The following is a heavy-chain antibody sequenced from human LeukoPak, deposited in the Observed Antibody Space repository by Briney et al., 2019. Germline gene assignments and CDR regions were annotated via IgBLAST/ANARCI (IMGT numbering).Heavy chain of an antibody. CDR1: GFTFSSYA. CDR2: ISGSGGST. V-gene: IGHV3-23*01. Sequence: GSLRLSCAASGFTFSSYAMSWVRQAPGKGLEWVSAISGSGGSTYYADSVKGRFTISRDNSKNTLYLQMNSLRAEDTALYYCAKDLPRTYYDSSGYSFDHWGQGTLVTVSS. J-gene: IGHJ4*02. D-gene: IGHD3-22*01. CDR3: AKDLPRTYYDSSGYSFDH.